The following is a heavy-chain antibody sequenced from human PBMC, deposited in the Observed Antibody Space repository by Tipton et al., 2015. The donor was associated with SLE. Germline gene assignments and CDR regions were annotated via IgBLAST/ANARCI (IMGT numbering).Heavy chain of an antibody. CDR2: IKSKTDDGTT. CDR3: AKDAGRFGDYSGFDY. J-gene: IGHJ4*02. D-gene: IGHD3-10*01. V-gene: IGHV3-15*01. CDR1: GFTFSNAW. Sequence: QLVQSGGGLVQPGGSLRLSCAASGFTFSNAWMSWVRQAPGKGLEWVGRIKSKTDDGTTDYAAPVKGRFTISRDNSKNTLYLQMNSLRPEDTAVYYCAKDAGRFGDYSGFDYWGLGTLVTVSS.